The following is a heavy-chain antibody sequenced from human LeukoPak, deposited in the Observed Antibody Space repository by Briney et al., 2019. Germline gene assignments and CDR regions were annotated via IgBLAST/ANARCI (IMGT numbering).Heavy chain of an antibody. CDR3: ARRDYYDSSGSTVGAFDI. D-gene: IGHD3-22*01. J-gene: IGHJ3*02. Sequence: PSETLSLTCTVSGGSISSYYWSWIRQPPRKGLEWIGYIYYSGSTNYNPSLKSRVTISVDTSKNQFSLKLSSVTAADTAVYYCARRDYYDSSGSTVGAFDIWGQGTMVTVSS. CDR1: GGSISSYY. V-gene: IGHV4-59*08. CDR2: IYYSGST.